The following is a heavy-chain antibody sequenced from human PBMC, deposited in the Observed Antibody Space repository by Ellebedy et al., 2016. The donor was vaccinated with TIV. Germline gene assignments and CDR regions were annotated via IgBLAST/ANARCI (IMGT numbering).Heavy chain of an antibody. V-gene: IGHV1-18*01. J-gene: IGHJ4*02. Sequence: ASVKVSXXASGYTFTSYGISWVRQAPGQGLEWMGWISAYNGNTNYAQKLQGRVTMTTDTSTSTAYMELRSLRSDDTAVYYCARDFWGGNYADYWGQGTLVTVSS. CDR3: ARDFWGGNYADY. CDR2: ISAYNGNT. CDR1: GYTFTSYG. D-gene: IGHD3-16*01.